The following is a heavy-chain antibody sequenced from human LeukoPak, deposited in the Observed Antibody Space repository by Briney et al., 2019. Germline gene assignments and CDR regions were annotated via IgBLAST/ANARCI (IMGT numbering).Heavy chain of an antibody. CDR3: ARSSQVQQLVPGQIDY. CDR2: IYYSGST. J-gene: IGHJ4*02. Sequence: PSETLSLTCTISGGTISSSSYYWGWIRQPPGKGLEWIGSIYYSGSTYYNPSLKSRVSISVDTSKNQFSLKLSSVTAADTAVYYCARSSQVQQLVPGQIDYWGQGTLVTVSS. V-gene: IGHV4-39*07. CDR1: GGTISSSSYY. D-gene: IGHD6-6*01.